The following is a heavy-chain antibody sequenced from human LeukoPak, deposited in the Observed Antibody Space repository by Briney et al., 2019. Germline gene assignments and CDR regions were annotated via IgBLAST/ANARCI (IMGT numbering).Heavy chain of an antibody. CDR3: ARGPLRGVILPRWFDP. D-gene: IGHD3-10*01. J-gene: IGHJ5*02. CDR1: GGPISSGDYY. V-gene: IGHV4-30-4*01. CDR2: IYYSGST. Sequence: PSETLSLTCTVSGGPISSGDYYWSWIRQPPGKGLEWIGYIYYSGSTYYNPSLKSRVTISVDTSKNQFSLKLSSVTAADTAVYYCARGPLRGVILPRWFDPWGQGTLVTVSS.